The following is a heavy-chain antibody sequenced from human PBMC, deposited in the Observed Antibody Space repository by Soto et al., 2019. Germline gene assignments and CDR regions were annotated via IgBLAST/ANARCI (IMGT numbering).Heavy chain of an antibody. D-gene: IGHD3-3*01. CDR1: GYTFTSYG. CDR3: ARVLYYDFWSDPYYYYYGMDV. CDR2: ISAYNGNT. Sequence: ASVKVSCKASGYTFTSYGISWVRQAPGQGLEWMGWISAYNGNTNYAQKLQGRVTMTTDTSTSTAYMELRSLRSDDTAVYYCARVLYYDFWSDPYYYYYGMDVWGQGTTVTVSS. V-gene: IGHV1-18*04. J-gene: IGHJ6*02.